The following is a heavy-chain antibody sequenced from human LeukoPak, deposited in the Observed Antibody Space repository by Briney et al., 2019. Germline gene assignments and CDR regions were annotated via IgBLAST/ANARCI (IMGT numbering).Heavy chain of an antibody. CDR3: ARELLWFGESSFDY. CDR1: GFTFSSYS. V-gene: IGHV3-21*01. CDR2: ISSDSIYI. J-gene: IGHJ4*02. D-gene: IGHD3-10*01. Sequence: GGSLRLSCAASGFTFSSYSMNWVRQAPGKVLEWVSSISSDSIYIYYADSVKGRFTISRDNAKNSLYLQMNSLRAEDTAVYYCARELLWFGESSFDYWGQGTLVTVSS.